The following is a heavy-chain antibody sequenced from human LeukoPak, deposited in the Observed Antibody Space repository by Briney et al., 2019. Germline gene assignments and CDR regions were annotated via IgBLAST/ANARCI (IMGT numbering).Heavy chain of an antibody. CDR3: ARGGYCSSTSCYTLPDIDY. CDR1: GFTFSSYW. CDR2: IKQDRSEK. V-gene: IGHV3-7*04. Sequence: GGSLRLSCAASGFTFSSYWMSWVRQAPGKGLEWVANIKQDRSEKYYVDSVKGRFTISRDNAKNSLYLQMNSLRAEDTAVYYCARGGYCSSTSCYTLPDIDYWGQGTLVTVSS. D-gene: IGHD2-2*02. J-gene: IGHJ4*02.